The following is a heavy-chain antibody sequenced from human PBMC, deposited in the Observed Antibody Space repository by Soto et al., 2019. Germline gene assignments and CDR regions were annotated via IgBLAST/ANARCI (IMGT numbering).Heavy chain of an antibody. CDR2: IYYSGST. D-gene: IGHD3-10*01. CDR1: GGSISSGGHY. J-gene: IGHJ5*02. Sequence: PSETLSLTCTVSGGSISSGGHYWSWIRQHPGKGLEWIGYIYYSGSTYYNPSLKSRVTISVDTSKNQFSLKLSSVTAADTAVYYCARVDGSGSYSFWFDPWGQGTLVTVSS. CDR3: ARVDGSGSYSFWFDP. V-gene: IGHV4-31*03.